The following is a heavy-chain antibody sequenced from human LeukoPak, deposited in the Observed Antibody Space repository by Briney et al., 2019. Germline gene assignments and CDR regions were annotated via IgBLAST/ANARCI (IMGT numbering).Heavy chain of an antibody. CDR1: VYTLTGYD. J-gene: IGHJ3*02. V-gene: IGHV1-8*01. CDR3: ARETGDDAFDI. D-gene: IGHD7-27*01. CDR2: MNPNSGNT. Sequence: GSVRLSCTASVYTLTGYDINGVRQATGQGREWMGWMNPNSGNTGYAQKFQGRVTMTRNTSISTAYMELSSLRSEDTAVYYCARETGDDAFDIWGQGTMVTVSS.